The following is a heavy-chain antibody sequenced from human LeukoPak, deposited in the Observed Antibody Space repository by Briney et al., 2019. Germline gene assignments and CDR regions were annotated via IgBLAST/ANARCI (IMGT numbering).Heavy chain of an antibody. CDR1: GFTFSNAG. J-gene: IGHJ4*02. Sequence: GGSRRLSCAASGFTFSNAGMVWVRQAPGKGLEWVARIKSKTDGETTDYAAPVKGRFTISRDDSKNTLYLEMNSLKTEDTAVYYCTTRGSDSGCPFFWGQGTLVTVSS. CDR2: IKSKTDGETT. D-gene: IGHD3-10*01. V-gene: IGHV3-15*01. CDR3: TTRGSDSGCPFF.